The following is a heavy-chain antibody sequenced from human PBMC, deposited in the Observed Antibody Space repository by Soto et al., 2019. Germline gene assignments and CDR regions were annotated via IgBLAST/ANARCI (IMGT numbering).Heavy chain of an antibody. Sequence: GGSLRLSCAASGFTFRKHWMHWVRQAPGEGLVWVSRINADGSTTTYADAVKGRFTISRDNSKNTLYLQMNSLSAEDTALYYCARDGVGLSATDSDYWGQGTLVTVSS. CDR1: GFTFRKHW. J-gene: IGHJ4*02. V-gene: IGHV3-74*01. CDR3: ARDGVGLSATDSDY. D-gene: IGHD6-13*01. CDR2: INADGSTT.